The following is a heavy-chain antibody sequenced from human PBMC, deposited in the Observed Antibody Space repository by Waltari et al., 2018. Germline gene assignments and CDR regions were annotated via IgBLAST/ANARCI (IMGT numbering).Heavy chain of an antibody. CDR1: GFTFSSYW. V-gene: IGHV3-7*03. CDR3: ARTPVVVAATHVDY. J-gene: IGHJ4*02. Sequence: EVQLVASGGGLVQPGGSLRLSCAASGFTFSSYWMSWVRQAPGKGLEWVANIKQDGSEKDYVDAGKGRFTISRDNAKNSLYLQMNSLRSDDTAVYYCARTPVVVAATHVDYWGQGTLVTVSS. CDR2: IKQDGSEK. D-gene: IGHD2-15*01.